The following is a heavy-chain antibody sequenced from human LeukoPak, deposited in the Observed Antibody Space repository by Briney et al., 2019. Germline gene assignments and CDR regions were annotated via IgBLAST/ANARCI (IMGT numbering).Heavy chain of an antibody. D-gene: IGHD6-19*01. Sequence: SETLSPTCTVSGASISSYYWSWIRQPPGKGLEWIGKIHYSGSTNYNPSLKSRVTISVDTSKNQFSLKLSSVTAADTAVYYCARRAGSGWSINWFDPWGQGTLITVSS. CDR3: ARRAGSGWSINWFDP. J-gene: IGHJ5*02. V-gene: IGHV4-59*08. CDR1: GASISSYY. CDR2: IHYSGST.